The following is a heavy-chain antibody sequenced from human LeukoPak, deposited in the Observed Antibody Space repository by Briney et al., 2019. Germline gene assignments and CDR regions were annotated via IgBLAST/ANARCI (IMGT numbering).Heavy chain of an antibody. Sequence: SLRLSCAASGFTFDDYAMHWVRQAPGKGLEWVSGISWNSGSIGYADSVKGRFTISRDNAKNSLYLQMNGLRAEDTALYYCAKASVLLWFGEPHAFDIWGQGTMVTVSS. V-gene: IGHV3-9*01. CDR1: GFTFDDYA. CDR3: AKASVLLWFGEPHAFDI. J-gene: IGHJ3*02. CDR2: ISWNSGSI. D-gene: IGHD3-10*01.